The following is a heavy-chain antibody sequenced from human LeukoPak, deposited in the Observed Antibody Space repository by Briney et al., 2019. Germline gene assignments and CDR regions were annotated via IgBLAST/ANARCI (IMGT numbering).Heavy chain of an antibody. V-gene: IGHV4-59*01. Sequence: LRLSCAASGFTFSSYAMSWVRQAPGKGLEWIGYIYYSGSTNYNPSLKSRVTISVDTSKNQFSLKLSSVTAADTAVHYCARGNYGSGSYYIYYYYYMDVWGKGTTVTVSS. CDR3: ARGNYGSGSYYIYYYYYMDV. CDR1: GFTFSSYA. CDR2: IYYSGST. D-gene: IGHD3-10*01. J-gene: IGHJ6*03.